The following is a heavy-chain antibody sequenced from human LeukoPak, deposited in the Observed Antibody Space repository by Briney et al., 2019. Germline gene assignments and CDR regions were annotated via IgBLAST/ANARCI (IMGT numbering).Heavy chain of an antibody. CDR3: AREGTVTNFDY. Sequence: GGSLRLSCAASGFTFSSYAMHWVRQAPGKGLEWVAVISYEGSNKYYADSVKGRFTISRDNSKNTPYLQMNSLRAEDTAVYYCAREGTVTNFDYWGQGTLVTVSS. CDR1: GFTFSSYA. CDR2: ISYEGSNK. V-gene: IGHV3-30-3*01. J-gene: IGHJ4*02. D-gene: IGHD4-17*01.